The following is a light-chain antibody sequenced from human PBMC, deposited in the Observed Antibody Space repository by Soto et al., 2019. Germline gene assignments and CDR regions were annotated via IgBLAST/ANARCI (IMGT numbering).Light chain of an antibody. J-gene: IGKJ3*01. Sequence: DIQMTQSPSSLSESVGERVTITCRASQSISTYLNWFQQKPGKAPKLLIYAASSLPTGVPSRFSGSGSGTDFTLTISSLQREDFATYYCQESLTNRGTFGPGTKVDFK. V-gene: IGKV1-39*01. CDR1: QSISTY. CDR3: QESLTNRGT. CDR2: AAS.